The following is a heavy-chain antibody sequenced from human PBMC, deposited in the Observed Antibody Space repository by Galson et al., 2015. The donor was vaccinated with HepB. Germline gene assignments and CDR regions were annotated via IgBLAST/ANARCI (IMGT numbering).Heavy chain of an antibody. J-gene: IGHJ6*01. CDR2: IIPILGIV. V-gene: IGHV1-69*04. CDR3: TLLQEHL. Sequence: SVKVSCKASGGTFSSYAISWVRQAPGQGLEWMGRIIPILGIVNYAQKFQGRVRITADKSTTTAYMELSSLHQGPIGLPPGTLLQEHLWG. CDR1: GGTFSSYA.